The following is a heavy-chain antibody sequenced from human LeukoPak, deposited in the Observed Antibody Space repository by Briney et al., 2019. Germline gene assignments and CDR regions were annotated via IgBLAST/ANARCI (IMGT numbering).Heavy chain of an antibody. J-gene: IGHJ4*02. CDR1: GYTFTSYD. CDR3: ARDGLWASTSIPIDY. V-gene: IGHV1-18*01. D-gene: IGHD2-2*02. CDR2: ISGYNGNT. Sequence: ASVKVSCKASGYTFTSYDISWVRQAPGQGLEWMGWISGYNGNTNYAQNLQGRVTMTTDTSTSTAYMELRSLRSDDTAVYYCARDGLWASTSIPIDYWGQGTLVTGSS.